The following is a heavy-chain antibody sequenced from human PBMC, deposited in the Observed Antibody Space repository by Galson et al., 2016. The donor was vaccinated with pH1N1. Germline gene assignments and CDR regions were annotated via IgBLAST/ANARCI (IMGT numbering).Heavy chain of an antibody. J-gene: IGHJ4*02. V-gene: IGHV3-21*01. CDR2: ISSSGSYK. Sequence: SLRLSCAASEFTFSSYSMNWVRQGPGKGLEWVSYISSSGSYKNYADSVKGRLTISRDNVKNSLYLQMNSLRAEDTAIYYCATYCISTTGYEGSFDYWGQGTLVTVSS. D-gene: IGHD2-2*01. CDR1: EFTFSSYS. CDR3: ATYCISTTGYEGSFDY.